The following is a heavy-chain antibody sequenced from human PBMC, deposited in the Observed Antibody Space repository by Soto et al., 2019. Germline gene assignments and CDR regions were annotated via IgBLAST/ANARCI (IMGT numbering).Heavy chain of an antibody. CDR1: GGSVSSGSYY. D-gene: IGHD3-9*01. CDR2: TYYSGST. Sequence: SETLSLTCTVSGGSVSSGSYYWSWIRQPPGKGLEWIGYTYYSGSTNFNPTLKRRVTISVDTSKNQFSLKLSSVTAANTAVYYCAGDQRYFDWSSIDYWGQGTLVTVSS. J-gene: IGHJ4*02. CDR3: AGDQRYFDWSSIDY. V-gene: IGHV4-61*01.